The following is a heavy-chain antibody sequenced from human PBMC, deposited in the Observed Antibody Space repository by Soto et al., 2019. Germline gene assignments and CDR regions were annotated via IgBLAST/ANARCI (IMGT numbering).Heavy chain of an antibody. D-gene: IGHD1-26*01. CDR1: GYTFTSYG. V-gene: IGHV1-18*03. J-gene: IGHJ4*02. CDR2: ISAYNGNT. CDR3: ARVRTWELLLDY. Sequence: ASVKVSCKASGYTFTSYGISWVRQAPGQGLEWMGWISAYNGNTNYAQKLQGRVTMTTDTSTSTAYMELRSLRSDDMAVYYCARVRTWELLLDYWGQGSLVTVSS.